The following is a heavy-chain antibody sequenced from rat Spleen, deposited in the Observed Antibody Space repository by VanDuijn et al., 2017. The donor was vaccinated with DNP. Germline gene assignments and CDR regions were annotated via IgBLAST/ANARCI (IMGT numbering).Heavy chain of an antibody. CDR1: GFTFSNYY. J-gene: IGHJ4*01. Sequence: EVLLVESGGGPVQPGRSMKLSCAALGFTFSNYYMAWVRQAPTKGLEWVATISSDGSDTYYRDSVKGRFTISRDNAKSTLYLQMDSLRSEDTATYYCTTEDPITTVVTGVMDAWGQGASVTVSS. CDR2: ISSDGSDT. CDR3: TTEDPITTVVTGVMDA. V-gene: IGHV5-25*01. D-gene: IGHD1-1*01.